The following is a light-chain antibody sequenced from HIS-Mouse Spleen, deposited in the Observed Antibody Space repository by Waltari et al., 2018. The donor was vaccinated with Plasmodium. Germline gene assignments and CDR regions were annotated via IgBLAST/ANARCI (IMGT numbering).Light chain of an antibody. J-gene: IGLJ1*01. CDR1: SSNTGAGYD. Sequence: QSVLTQPPSVSGAPGQRVTISCTGRSSNTGAGYDVHWYQHLPGTAPKLLIYGNSNRPSGVPDRFSGSKSGTSASLAITGLQAEDEADYYCQSYDSSLSGYVFGTGTKVTVL. V-gene: IGLV1-40*01. CDR3: QSYDSSLSGYV. CDR2: GNS.